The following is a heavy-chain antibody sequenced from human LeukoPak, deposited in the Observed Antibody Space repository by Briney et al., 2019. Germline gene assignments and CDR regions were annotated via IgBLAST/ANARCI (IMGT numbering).Heavy chain of an antibody. CDR1: RFTFSSYG. J-gene: IGHJ6*03. CDR2: ISYGGHNK. CDR3: ARGVPDPYGYYDYFYMDV. D-gene: IGHD1-14*01. V-gene: IGHV3-30*03. Sequence: GGSLRLSCVASRFTFSSYGMHWVRRAPGKGLEWVALISYGGHNKYYGDSVRGRFTISRDNSKNTLYLEMNGLRGEDTAIYYCARGVPDPYGYYDYFYMDVWGKGTTVTISS.